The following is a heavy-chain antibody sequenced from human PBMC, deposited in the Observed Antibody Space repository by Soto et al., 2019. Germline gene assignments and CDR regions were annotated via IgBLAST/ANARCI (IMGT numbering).Heavy chain of an antibody. D-gene: IGHD2-2*01. J-gene: IGHJ5*02. CDR3: ARLRQCSSTSCYGWFDP. CDR1: GDSISSGGYS. V-gene: IGHV4-30-2*01. CDR2: IYHSGST. Sequence: PSETLSLTCAFSGDSISSGGYSLTWIRQPPGKGLEWIGYIYHSGSTNYNPSLKSRVTISVDTSKNQFSLKLSSVTAADTAVYYCARLRQCSSTSCYGWFDPWGQGTLVTVSS.